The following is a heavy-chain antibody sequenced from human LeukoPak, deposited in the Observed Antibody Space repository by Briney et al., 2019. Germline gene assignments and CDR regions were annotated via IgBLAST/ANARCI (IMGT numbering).Heavy chain of an antibody. CDR1: GGSISSYY. J-gene: IGHJ4*02. CDR2: NSTSGST. D-gene: IGHD2-2*01. Sequence: SETLSLTCTVSGGSISSYYWSWIRQPAGKGLESIGHNSTSGSTNYNPSLKSRVTMSVDTSKNQFSLTLNSVTAADTAVYYCAKIVGLPATMAYFDYWGQGILITVSS. V-gene: IGHV4-4*07. CDR3: AKIVGLPATMAYFDY.